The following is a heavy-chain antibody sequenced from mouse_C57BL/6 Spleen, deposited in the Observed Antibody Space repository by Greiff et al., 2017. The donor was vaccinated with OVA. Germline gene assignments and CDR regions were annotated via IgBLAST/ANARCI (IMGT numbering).Heavy chain of an antibody. CDR1: GYTFTSYW. J-gene: IGHJ4*01. CDR3: ASSIYYYGSSYYAMDY. CDR2: IDPSDSYT. Sequence: QVQLQQPGAELVRPGPSVKLSCKASGYTFTSYWMHWVKQRPGQGLEWIGVIDPSDSYTNYNQKFKGKATLTVDTSSSTAYMQLSSLTSEDSAVYYCASSIYYYGSSYYAMDYWGQGTSVTVSS. D-gene: IGHD1-1*01. V-gene: IGHV1-59*01.